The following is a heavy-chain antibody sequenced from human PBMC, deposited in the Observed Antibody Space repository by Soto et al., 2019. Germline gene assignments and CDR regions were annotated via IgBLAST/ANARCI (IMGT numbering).Heavy chain of an antibody. D-gene: IGHD3-22*01. CDR2: INSDGSRT. CDR1: GFTFSSYW. Sequence: EVQLVESGGGIVQPGGSLRLSCAASGFTFSSYWMHWVRQAPGKGLVWVSGINSDGSRTSYADSAKGRFTISRDNAKNTVYLQMNSLRAEDTAVYYCARGDGDYYDGNGYLGRHWGQGTLVTVSS. J-gene: IGHJ4*02. V-gene: IGHV3-74*01. CDR3: ARGDGDYYDGNGYLGRH.